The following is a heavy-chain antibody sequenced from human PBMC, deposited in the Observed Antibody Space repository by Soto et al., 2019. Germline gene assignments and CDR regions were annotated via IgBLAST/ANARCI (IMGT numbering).Heavy chain of an antibody. CDR3: ARVKGSSGWYKTHAEYFQH. J-gene: IGHJ1*01. CDR1: GGSISSGGYY. Sequence: PSETLSLTCTVSGGSISSGGYYWSWIRQHPGKGLEWIGYIYYSGSTYYNPSLKSRVTISVDTSKNQFSLKLSSVTAADTAVYYCARVKGSSGWYKTHAEYFQHWGQGTLVTVSS. V-gene: IGHV4-31*03. D-gene: IGHD6-19*01. CDR2: IYYSGST.